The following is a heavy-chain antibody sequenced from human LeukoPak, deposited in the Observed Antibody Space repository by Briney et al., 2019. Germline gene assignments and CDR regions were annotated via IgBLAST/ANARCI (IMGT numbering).Heavy chain of an antibody. CDR2: IYISGST. Sequence: SETLSLTCSVSGGSISSYYWSWVRQTAGKGLEWIGRIYISGSTNYNPSLKSRVTMSVDTSKNQFSLKLSSVTAADTAVYYCARGLWFGDENPPYFDYWGQGILVTVSS. CDR1: GGSISSYY. V-gene: IGHV4-4*07. J-gene: IGHJ4*02. CDR3: ARGLWFGDENPPYFDY. D-gene: IGHD3-10*01.